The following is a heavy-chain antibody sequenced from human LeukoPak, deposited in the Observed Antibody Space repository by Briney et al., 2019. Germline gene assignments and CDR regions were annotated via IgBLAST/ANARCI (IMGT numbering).Heavy chain of an antibody. D-gene: IGHD3-3*01. CDR2: INPNSGGT. J-gene: IGHJ4*02. V-gene: IGHV1-2*02. CDR3: ARDPPPRPKLRFLEWSIYPTDFDY. Sequence: GASVKVSCKASGYTFTGYYMHWVRQAPGQGLEWMGWINPNSGGTNYAQKLQGRVTMTRDTSISTAYMELSRLRSDDTAVYYCARDPPPRPKLRFLEWSIYPTDFDYWGQGTLVTVSS. CDR1: GYTFTGYY.